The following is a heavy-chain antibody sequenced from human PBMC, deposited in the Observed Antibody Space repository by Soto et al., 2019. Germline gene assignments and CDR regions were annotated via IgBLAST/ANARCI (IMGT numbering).Heavy chain of an antibody. D-gene: IGHD3-22*01. J-gene: IGHJ3*02. CDR1: GYSFTSYW. V-gene: IGHV5-51*01. CDR3: ARQSATMIVVVTAGDAFDI. CDR2: IYPGDSDT. Sequence: GESLKISCKGSGYSFTSYWIGWVRQMPGKGLEWMGIIYPGDSDTRYSPSFQGQVTISADKSISTAYLQWSSLKASDTAMYYCARQSATMIVVVTAGDAFDICGQGTMVTVSS.